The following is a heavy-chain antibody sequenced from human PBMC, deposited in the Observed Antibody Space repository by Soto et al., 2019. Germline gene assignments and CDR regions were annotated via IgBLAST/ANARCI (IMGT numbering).Heavy chain of an antibody. CDR1: GFTFSSYG. CDR2: IWYDGSNK. CDR3: ARGLPHYYDFWSGYYPAHDCYYYYGMDV. J-gene: IGHJ6*02. Sequence: GGSLRLSCAASGFTFSSYGVHWVRQAPGKGLEWVAVIWYDGSNKYYADSVKGRFTISRDNSKNTLYLQMNSLRAEDTAVYYCARGLPHYYDFWSGYYPAHDCYYYYGMDVWGQGTTVTVSS. D-gene: IGHD3-3*01. V-gene: IGHV3-33*01.